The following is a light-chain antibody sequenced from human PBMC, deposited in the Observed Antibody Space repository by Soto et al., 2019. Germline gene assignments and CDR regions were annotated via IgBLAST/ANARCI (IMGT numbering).Light chain of an antibody. CDR1: SSDVGGYNY. CDR2: EVS. CDR3: SSYTSSSVV. V-gene: IGLV2-14*01. Sequence: SALTQPASVSGSPGQSITISCTGTSSDVGGYNYVSWYQQHPGKAPKLMIYEVSNRPSGVSNRFSGSKSGNTASLTISGLQAEDEADYYCSSYTSSSVVFGGVTKLTVL. J-gene: IGLJ2*01.